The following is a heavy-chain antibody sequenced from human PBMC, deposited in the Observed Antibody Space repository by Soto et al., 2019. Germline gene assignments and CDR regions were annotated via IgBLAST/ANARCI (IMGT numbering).Heavy chain of an antibody. V-gene: IGHV3-23*01. CDR2: MSGSGSSI. D-gene: IGHD1-20*01. J-gene: IGHJ6*02. CDR3: ARGNWNGAYYGLDV. Sequence: EAQLLESGGGLVQPGESLTLSCVASHFAFNIDAMTWVRQAPGKGLEWVSSMSGSGSSIYYADSVKGRFTITRDKSKKTLYLKMNILSAEDTAVYWCARGNWNGAYYGLDVWGQGTTVTVS. CDR1: HFAFNIDA.